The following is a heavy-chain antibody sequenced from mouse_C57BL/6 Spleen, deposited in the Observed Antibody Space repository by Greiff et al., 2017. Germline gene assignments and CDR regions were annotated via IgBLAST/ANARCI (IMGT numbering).Heavy chain of an antibody. J-gene: IGHJ2*01. D-gene: IGHD1-1*01. Sequence: EVQLQQSGPVLVKPGASVKMSCKASGYTFTDYYMSWVKQSHGKSLEWIGVINPYNGGTSYNQKFKGKATLTVDKSSSTAYMELNSLTSEDSAVYYCARTTTVVATGDYWGQGTTLTVSS. CDR1: GYTFTDYY. V-gene: IGHV1-19*01. CDR2: INPYNGGT. CDR3: ARTTTVVATGDY.